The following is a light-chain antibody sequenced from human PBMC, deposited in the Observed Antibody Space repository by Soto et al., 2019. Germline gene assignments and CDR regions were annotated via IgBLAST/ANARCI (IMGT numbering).Light chain of an antibody. CDR1: QSVSSN. CDR3: QQYGGSPGT. V-gene: IGKV3-20*01. Sequence: EIVLTRSPGTLPFSPGERSTLSCRASQSVSSNLAWYQQKPGQAPRLLIYGASSRATGIPDRFSGSGSGTDFTLTITRLEPEDFAMYYCQQYGGSPGTFGQGTKVDNK. J-gene: IGKJ1*01. CDR2: GAS.